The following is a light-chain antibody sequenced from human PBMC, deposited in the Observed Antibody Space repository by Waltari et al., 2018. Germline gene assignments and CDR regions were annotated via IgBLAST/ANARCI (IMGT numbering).Light chain of an antibody. J-gene: IGLJ3*02. CDR3: TSYTTSRTWV. V-gene: IGLV2-14*01. CDR1: SSHVRAYDS. Sequence: QSALTQPASVSGSPGQSITISCTGTSSHVRAYDSVPWYPQKPGKAPQLIIYGVRDRPPGVPNRFSGSKSGYTAFLTISGLQAEDEADYYCTSYTTSRTWVFGGGTKLTVL. CDR2: GVR.